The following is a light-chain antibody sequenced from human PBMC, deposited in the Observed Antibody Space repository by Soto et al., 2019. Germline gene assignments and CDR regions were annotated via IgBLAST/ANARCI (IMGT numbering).Light chain of an antibody. Sequence: QSVLTQPASVSGSPGQSITISCTGTSSDIGGYNYVSWYQQHPGKVPKLMIYEVSNRPSGVSDRFSGSRSGNTASLTISGLQAEDESDYYCNSYAGSNNWVFGGGTKLTVL. J-gene: IGLJ3*02. CDR2: EVS. V-gene: IGLV2-14*01. CDR3: NSYAGSNNWV. CDR1: SSDIGGYNY.